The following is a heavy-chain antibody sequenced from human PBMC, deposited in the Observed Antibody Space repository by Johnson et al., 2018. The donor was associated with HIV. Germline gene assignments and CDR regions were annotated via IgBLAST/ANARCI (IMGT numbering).Heavy chain of an antibody. CDR3: ARDLDTAMVTCAFDI. J-gene: IGHJ3*02. Sequence: VQLVESGGGLVQPGGSLRLSCAASGFTFSTYAMNWVRQAPGKGLEWVSGIGGSGGRTYYPDSVKGRFTISRDNSKNTLYLQMNSLRAEDTAVYYCARDLDTAMVTCAFDIWGQGTMVTVSS. CDR2: IGGSGGRT. CDR1: GFTFSTYA. D-gene: IGHD5-18*01. V-gene: IGHV3-23*04.